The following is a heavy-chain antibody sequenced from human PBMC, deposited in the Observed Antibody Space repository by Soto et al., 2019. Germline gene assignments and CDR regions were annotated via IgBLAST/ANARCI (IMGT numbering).Heavy chain of an antibody. CDR2: ISYDGSNK. J-gene: IGHJ6*02. Sequence: GGSLRLSCAASGFTFSSYAMHWVRQAPGKGLEWVAVISYDGSNKYYADSVKGRFTISRDNSKNTLYLQMNSLRAEDTAVYYCVRGTTGTILSCRDYHYYGMDFCGQGTTVIVSS. CDR3: VRGTTGTILSCRDYHYYGMDF. CDR1: GFTFSSYA. V-gene: IGHV3-30-3*01. D-gene: IGHD1-1*01.